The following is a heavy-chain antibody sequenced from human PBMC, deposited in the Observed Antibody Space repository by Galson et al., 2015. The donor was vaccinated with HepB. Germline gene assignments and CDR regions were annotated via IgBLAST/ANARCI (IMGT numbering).Heavy chain of an antibody. CDR3: ARRHYDFWSGYYKKPTNYMDV. J-gene: IGHJ6*03. D-gene: IGHD3-3*01. CDR1: GYTFTSYG. Sequence: SVKVSCKASGYTFTSYGISWVRQAPGQGLEWMGWISAYNGNTNYAQKLQGRVTVTTDTSTSTAYMELRSLRSDDTAVYYCARRHYDFWSGYYKKPTNYMDVWGKGTTVTVSS. V-gene: IGHV1-18*01. CDR2: ISAYNGNT.